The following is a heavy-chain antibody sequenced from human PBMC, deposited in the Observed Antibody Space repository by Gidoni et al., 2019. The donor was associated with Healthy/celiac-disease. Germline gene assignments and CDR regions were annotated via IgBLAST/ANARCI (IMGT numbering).Heavy chain of an antibody. J-gene: IGHJ4*02. D-gene: IGHD6-19*01. V-gene: IGHV3-23*01. Sequence: EVQLLESGGGLVQPGGSLRLSCAASGFTFSRYAMSWVRQAPGKGREWVSAISGSGVSTYYADSVKGRFTISRDNSKNTLYLQMNSLRAEDTAVYYCAKKQWLATKPLDYWGQGTLVTVSS. CDR3: AKKQWLATKPLDY. CDR2: ISGSGVST. CDR1: GFTFSRYA.